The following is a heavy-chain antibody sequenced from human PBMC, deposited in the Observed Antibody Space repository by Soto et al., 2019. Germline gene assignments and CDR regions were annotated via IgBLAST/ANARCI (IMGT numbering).Heavy chain of an antibody. CDR3: ARASSTMARFAY. Sequence: PSETLSLTCTVSGGSISSYYWSWIRQPPGKGLEWIGYIYYSGSTNYNPSLKSRVTISVDTSKNQFSLKLSSVTAADTAVYYCARASSTMARFAYWGQGTLVTVSS. CDR1: GGSISSYY. CDR2: IYYSGST. V-gene: IGHV4-59*01. J-gene: IGHJ4*02. D-gene: IGHD3-10*01.